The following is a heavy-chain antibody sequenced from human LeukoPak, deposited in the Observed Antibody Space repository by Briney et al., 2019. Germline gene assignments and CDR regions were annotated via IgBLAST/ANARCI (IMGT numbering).Heavy chain of an antibody. CDR3: ARVVAARLYGMDV. Sequence: SQTLSLTCAVSGGSISSGGYSWSWIRQPPGKGLEWIGYIHHSGSTYYNPSLKSRVTISVDRSKNQFSLKLSSVTAADTAVYYCARVVAARLYGMDVWGQGTTVTVSS. CDR1: GGSISSGGYS. V-gene: IGHV4-30-2*01. CDR2: IHHSGST. J-gene: IGHJ6*02. D-gene: IGHD2-21*02.